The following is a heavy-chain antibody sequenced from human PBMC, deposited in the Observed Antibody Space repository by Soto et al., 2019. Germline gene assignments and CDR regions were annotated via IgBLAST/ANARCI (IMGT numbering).Heavy chain of an antibody. CDR3: TSYGSGIYYYYGMDV. J-gene: IGHJ6*02. Sequence: GESLKISCKGSGYSFTSYWIVWVRQMPGKGLEWMGIIYPGDSDTRYSPSFQGHVTMTVDKSISTAYLQWSSLKASDTAMYYCTSYGSGIYYYYGMDVWGQGTTVTVSS. CDR1: GYSFTSYW. CDR2: IYPGDSDT. D-gene: IGHD3-10*01. V-gene: IGHV5-51*01.